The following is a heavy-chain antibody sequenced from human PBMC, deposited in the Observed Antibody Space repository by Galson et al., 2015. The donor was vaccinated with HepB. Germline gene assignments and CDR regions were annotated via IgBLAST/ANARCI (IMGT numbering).Heavy chain of an antibody. CDR1: GFSLSTSGRC. D-gene: IGHD1-7*01. CDR3: ARIRDLYNWNYAVYYINV. CDR2: IDLDDDK. J-gene: IGHJ6*03. V-gene: IGHV2-70*01. Sequence: PALVKPTQTLTLTCTFSGFSLSTSGRCVSWIRQPPGKAMEWLGLIDLDDDKYYSTSLKTRLTISKDTSKNQVVLTMTNMDPVDTATYYCARIRDLYNWNYAVYYINVWGKGTTVTISS.